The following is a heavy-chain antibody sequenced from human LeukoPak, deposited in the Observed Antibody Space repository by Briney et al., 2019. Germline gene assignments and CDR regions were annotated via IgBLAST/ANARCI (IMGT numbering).Heavy chain of an antibody. CDR1: GGSLSGYY. CDR2: INHSGST. D-gene: IGHD3-22*01. J-gene: IGHJ4*02. Sequence: SETLSLTCAVYGGSLSGYYWSWIRQPPGKGLEWIGEINHSGSTNYNPSLKSRVTISVDTSKNQFSLKLSSVTAADTAVYYCARPYYYDSSGYPYWGQGTLVTVSS. V-gene: IGHV4-34*01. CDR3: ARPYYYDSSGYPY.